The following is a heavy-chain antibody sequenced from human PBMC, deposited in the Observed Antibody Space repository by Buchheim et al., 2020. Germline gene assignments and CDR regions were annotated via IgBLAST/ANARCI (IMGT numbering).Heavy chain of an antibody. Sequence: QVQLQESGPGLVKPSQTLSLTCTVSGGSISSGGYYWSWIRQHPGKGLEWIGYIYYSGSTYYNPSLKSRVTITVDTSKNKFSLKLSSVTAADTAVYYCARGWGIAARLEYHNYWYFDLWGRGTL. CDR3: ARGWGIAARLEYHNYWYFDL. D-gene: IGHD6-6*01. CDR2: IYYSGST. J-gene: IGHJ2*01. CDR1: GGSISSGGYY. V-gene: IGHV4-31*03.